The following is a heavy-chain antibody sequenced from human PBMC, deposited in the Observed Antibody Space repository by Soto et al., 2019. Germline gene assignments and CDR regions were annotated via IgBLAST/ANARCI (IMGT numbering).Heavy chain of an antibody. V-gene: IGHV4-34*01. Sequence: SETLSLTCAVYGGSFSGYYWSWIRQPPGKGLEWIGEINHSGSTNYNPSLKSRVTISVDTSKNQFSLKLSSVTAADTAVYYCAREFPGYCSGGSCSYFQHWGQGTLVTVSS. CDR2: INHSGST. D-gene: IGHD2-15*01. CDR1: GGSFSGYY. CDR3: AREFPGYCSGGSCSYFQH. J-gene: IGHJ1*01.